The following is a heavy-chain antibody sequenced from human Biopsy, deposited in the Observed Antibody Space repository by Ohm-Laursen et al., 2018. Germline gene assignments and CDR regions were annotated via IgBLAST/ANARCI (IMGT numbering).Heavy chain of an antibody. D-gene: IGHD2-21*01. J-gene: IGHJ4*02. CDR2: ISPYNGDT. V-gene: IGHV1-18*01. Sequence: GASVKVSCKTSGYTFTNYGISWVRQAPGQGLEWMGWISPYNGDTDYAQKLQGRVTMATDTSTSTAYMDLRSLRSDDTAVYYCASGQGDPLGVRIITWSFNFWGQGTLVTVSS. CDR1: GYTFTNYG. CDR3: ASGQGDPLGVRIITWSFNF.